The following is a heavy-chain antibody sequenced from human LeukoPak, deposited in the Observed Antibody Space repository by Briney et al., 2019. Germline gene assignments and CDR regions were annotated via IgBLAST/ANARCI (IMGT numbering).Heavy chain of an antibody. D-gene: IGHD6-19*01. CDR1: GGSISSSYYY. CDR3: ARDRRSSAYDAFDI. CDR2: IYYSGST. J-gene: IGHJ3*02. V-gene: IGHV4-61*01. Sequence: SETLSLTCTVSGGSISSSYYYWGWNRQPPGKGLEWIGYIYYSGSTNYNPSLKSRVTISVDTSKNQFSLKLSSVTAADTAVYYCARDRRSSAYDAFDIWGQGTMVTVSS.